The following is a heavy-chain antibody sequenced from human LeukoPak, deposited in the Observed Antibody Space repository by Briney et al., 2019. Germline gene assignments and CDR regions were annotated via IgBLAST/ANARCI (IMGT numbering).Heavy chain of an antibody. Sequence: SETLSLTCTVSGGLISSSYWSWIRQPPGKGLEWIGYIYYSGSTNYNPSLKSRVTISVDTSKNQFSLKLSSVTAADTAVYYCARARQYYDSSGYYSYYFDYWGQGTLVTVSS. CDR2: IYYSGST. V-gene: IGHV4-59*01. CDR3: ARARQYYDSSGYYSYYFDY. D-gene: IGHD3-22*01. J-gene: IGHJ4*02. CDR1: GGLISSSY.